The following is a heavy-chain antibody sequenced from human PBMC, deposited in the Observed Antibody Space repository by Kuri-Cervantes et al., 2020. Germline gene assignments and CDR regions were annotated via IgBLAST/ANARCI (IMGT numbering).Heavy chain of an antibody. J-gene: IGHJ6*02. CDR2: IYYSGST. CDR3: ARGSDTGYYYGMDV. CDR1: GGSISSYY. V-gene: IGHV4-59*08. Sequence: ESLKISCTVSGGSISSYYWSWIRQPPGKGLEWIGYIYYSGSTNYNPSLKSRVTISVDTSKNQFSLKLSSVTAADTAVYYCARGSDTGYYYGMDVWGQGTTVTVSS. D-gene: IGHD5-18*01.